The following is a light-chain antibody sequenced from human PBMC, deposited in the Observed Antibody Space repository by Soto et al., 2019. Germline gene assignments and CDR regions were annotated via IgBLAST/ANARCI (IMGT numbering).Light chain of an antibody. J-gene: IGKJ4*01. CDR1: QSVSSY. CDR2: CAS. CDR3: LQRSNWLT. Sequence: IVCTQAPATRSLSPGERATLSWMASQSVSSYLAWYQQKPFQSPRLLIYCASNRATGIPASFSGSASATDSTPTISSLEPEDSAVYYCLQRSNWLTFGGGTKVDIK. V-gene: IGKV3-11*01.